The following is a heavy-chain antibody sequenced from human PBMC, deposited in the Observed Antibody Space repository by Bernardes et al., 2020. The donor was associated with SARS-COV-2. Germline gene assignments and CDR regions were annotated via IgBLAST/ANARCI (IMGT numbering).Heavy chain of an antibody. J-gene: IGHJ5*02. CDR1: GFTFSSYW. Sequence: GGSLRLSCAGSGFTFSSYWMHWVRQAPGKGLVWVSRIDSDGSSTTYADSVKGRFTITRDNAKNTLYLQMNSLRAEDTALYYCARDDLNMITFGGPWGQGTLVTVSS. CDR2: IDSDGSST. V-gene: IGHV3-74*01. D-gene: IGHD3-16*01. CDR3: ARDDLNMITFGGP.